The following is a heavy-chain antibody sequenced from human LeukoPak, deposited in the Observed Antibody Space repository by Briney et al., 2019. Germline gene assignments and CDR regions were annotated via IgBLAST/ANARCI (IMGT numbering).Heavy chain of an antibody. CDR2: IKGDGIST. D-gene: IGHD3-3*01. CDR3: AKDHYWSIDY. CDR1: GFTFNDCY. J-gene: IGHJ4*02. Sequence: GGSLRLSCAASGFTFNDCYMNWIRHAPGQGLVWVSRIKGDGISTNYADSVKGRFTISRDIAKNTLYLQMNSLRAEDTGVYYCAKDHYWSIDYWGRGTLVTVSS. V-gene: IGHV3-74*01.